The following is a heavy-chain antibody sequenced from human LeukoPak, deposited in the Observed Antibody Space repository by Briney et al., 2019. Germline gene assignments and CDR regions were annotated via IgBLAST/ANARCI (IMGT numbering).Heavy chain of an antibody. Sequence: PSETLSLTCTVSGGSISSGGYYWSWVRQPPGKGLEWIGYIYHSGSTYYNPSLKSRVTIPVDRSKNQFSLKLSSVTAADTAVYYCARDGGRGTGGYWGQGTLVTVSS. V-gene: IGHV4-30-2*01. CDR3: ARDGGRGTGGY. D-gene: IGHD2-15*01. J-gene: IGHJ4*02. CDR2: IYHSGST. CDR1: GGSISSGGYY.